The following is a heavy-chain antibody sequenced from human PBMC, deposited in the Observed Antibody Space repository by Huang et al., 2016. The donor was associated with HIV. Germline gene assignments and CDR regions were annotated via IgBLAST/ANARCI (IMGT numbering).Heavy chain of an antibody. Sequence: QRKIHESGPGLVRPSGTLSLTCSVSDVPVTSGSYYWAWLLQSPGRGLQWIGSFHHNGNVYYHPSLKSRVTIAVGSSNSQLSLTMTSVTTADSAVYYCARQWGRLTGFPNWFPYYYDYWGQGVRVTVPS. V-gene: IGHV4-39*01. D-gene: IGHD3-10*01. J-gene: IGHJ4*02. CDR3: ARQWGRLTGFPNWFPYYYDY. CDR1: DVPVTSGSYY. CDR2: FHHNGNV.